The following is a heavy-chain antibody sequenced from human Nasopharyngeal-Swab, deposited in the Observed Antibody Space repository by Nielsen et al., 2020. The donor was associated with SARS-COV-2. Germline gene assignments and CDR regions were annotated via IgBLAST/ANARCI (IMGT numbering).Heavy chain of an antibody. Sequence: SETLSLTCTVSGGSISSGSYYWSWIRQPPGKGLEWIGYIYYSGSTNYNPSLKSRVTISVDTSKNQFSLKLSSVTAADTAVYYCARGIDQQLALYYYYGMDVWGQGTTVTVSS. CDR2: IYYSGST. CDR3: ARGIDQQLALYYYYGMDV. V-gene: IGHV4-61*01. CDR1: GGSISSGSYY. D-gene: IGHD6-13*01. J-gene: IGHJ6*02.